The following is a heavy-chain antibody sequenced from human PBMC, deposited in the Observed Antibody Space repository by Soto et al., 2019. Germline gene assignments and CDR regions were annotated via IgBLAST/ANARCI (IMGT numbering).Heavy chain of an antibody. J-gene: IGHJ5*02. CDR2: ISAYNGNT. V-gene: IGHV1-18*01. D-gene: IGHD2-2*01. CDR1: GYTFTSYG. CDR3: ARVFDPLGYCSNTACRHWFDA. Sequence: GASVKVSCKASGYTFTSYGISWVRQAPGQGLEWMGWISAYNGNTNYAQKLQGRVTMTTDTSTSTAYMRLRSLRSDDTAMYYCARVFDPLGYCSNTACRHWFDAWGQGTLVTVSS.